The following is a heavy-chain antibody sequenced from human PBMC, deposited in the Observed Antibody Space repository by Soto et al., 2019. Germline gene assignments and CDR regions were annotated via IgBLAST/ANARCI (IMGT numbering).Heavy chain of an antibody. Sequence: GGSLRLSCAASGFTFSSYQMNWVRQAPGKGLEWVANIKQDGSEKYYVDSVKGRFTISRDNAKNSLYLQMNSLRAEDTAVYYCARVAPYYYGSGSYYFDYWGQGTLVTVYS. CDR2: IKQDGSEK. J-gene: IGHJ4*02. D-gene: IGHD3-10*01. CDR1: GFTFSSYQ. V-gene: IGHV3-7*01. CDR3: ARVAPYYYGSGSYYFDY.